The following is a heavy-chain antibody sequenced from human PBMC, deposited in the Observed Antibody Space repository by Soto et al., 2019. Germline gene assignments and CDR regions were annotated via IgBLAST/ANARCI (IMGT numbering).Heavy chain of an antibody. J-gene: IGHJ5*02. V-gene: IGHV1-2*02. CDR1: GYTFTGYY. CDR2: INPNSGGT. CDR3: ATPSAQGKWFDP. Sequence: ASVKVSCKASGYTFTGYYMHWVLQAPGQGLEWMGWINPNSGGTNYAQKFQGRVTMTRDTSISTAYMELSRLRSDDTAVYYCATPSAQGKWFDPWGQGTLVTVSS.